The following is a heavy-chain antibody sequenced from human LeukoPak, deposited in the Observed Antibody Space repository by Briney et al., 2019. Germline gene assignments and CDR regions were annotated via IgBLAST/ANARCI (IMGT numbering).Heavy chain of an antibody. J-gene: IGHJ6*02. V-gene: IGHV4-59*01. D-gene: IGHD6-6*01. CDR3: ARGGGYGSSPGV. CDR2: ISYSGNT. Sequence: PSETLSLTCTVSGGSISSYYWSWIRQPPGKGLEWIGYISYSGNTDYNPSLKGRVTISVDTSRNQFSLKLTSVTAADTAVYYCARGGGYGSSPGVWGQGTTVTVSS. CDR1: GGSISSYY.